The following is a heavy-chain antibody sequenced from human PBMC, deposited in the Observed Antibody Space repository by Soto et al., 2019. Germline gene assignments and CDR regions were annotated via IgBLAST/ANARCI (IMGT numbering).Heavy chain of an antibody. V-gene: IGHV1-18*01. CDR2: ISAYNGNT. CDR3: AGYMDSRNSRDYDFWSGYLVRYYYSGMDV. CDR1: GYTFTSYG. J-gene: IGHJ6*02. Sequence: ASVKVSCKASGYTFTSYGISWVRQAPGQGLEWMGWISAYNGNTNYAQKLQGRVTMTTDTSTSTAYMELRSLRSDDTAVYYCAGYMDSRNSRDYDFWSGYLVRYYYSGMDVWGQGTKV. D-gene: IGHD3-3*01.